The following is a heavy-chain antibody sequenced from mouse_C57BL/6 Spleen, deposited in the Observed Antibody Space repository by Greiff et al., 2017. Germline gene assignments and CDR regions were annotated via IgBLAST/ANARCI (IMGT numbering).Heavy chain of an antibody. D-gene: IGHD1-1*01. V-gene: IGHV1-69*01. CDR3: ERRYYGRGAMWY. CDR2: IDPSDSYT. CDR1: GYTFTSYW. J-gene: IGHJ4*01. Sequence: VQLQQPGAELVMPGASVKLSCKASGYTFTSYWMHWVKQRPGQGLEWIGDIDPSDSYTSYNQKFKGKSTLTVDKSSSTAYMQLSSLTSEDSAVYYCERRYYGRGAMWYWGKGTSVTASS.